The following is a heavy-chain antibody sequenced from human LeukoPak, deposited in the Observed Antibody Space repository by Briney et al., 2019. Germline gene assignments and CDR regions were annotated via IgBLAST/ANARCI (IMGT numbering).Heavy chain of an antibody. D-gene: IGHD6-13*01. Sequence: GGSLRLSCAASGFTFSSYSMNWVRQAPGKGLEWVSYISSSSSTIYYADSVKGRFTISRDNAKNSLYLQMNSLRAEDTAVYYCARERKFVKQQLPIGMDVWGQGTTVTVSS. CDR3: ARERKFVKQQLPIGMDV. V-gene: IGHV3-48*04. CDR2: ISSSSSTI. CDR1: GFTFSSYS. J-gene: IGHJ6*02.